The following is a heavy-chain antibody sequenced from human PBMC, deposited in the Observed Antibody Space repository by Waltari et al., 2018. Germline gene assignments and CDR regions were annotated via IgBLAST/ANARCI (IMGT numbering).Heavy chain of an antibody. CDR3: ARTGITMVQGVIWPYYGMDV. Sequence: QVQLVQSGAEVKKPGASVKVSCKASGYTFTSYGISWVRQAPGQGLEWMGWISAYNGNTNYAQKLQGRVTMTTDTSTSTAYMELRSLRSDDTAVYYCARTGITMVQGVIWPYYGMDVWGQGTTVTVSS. D-gene: IGHD3-10*01. CDR1: GYTFTSYG. CDR2: ISAYNGNT. J-gene: IGHJ6*02. V-gene: IGHV1-18*01.